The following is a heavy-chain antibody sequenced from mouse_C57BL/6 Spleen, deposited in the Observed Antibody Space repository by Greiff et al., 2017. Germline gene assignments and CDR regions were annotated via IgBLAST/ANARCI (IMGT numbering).Heavy chain of an antibody. CDR2: IYPGSGST. Sequence: QVQLQQPGAELVKPGASVKMSCKASGYTFTSYWITWVKQRPGQGLEWIGDIYPGSGSTNYNEKFKSKATLTVDTSSSTAYMQLSSLTSEDSAVYYGARGDTTVVVRNDAMDYWGQGTSVTVSS. CDR1: GYTFTSYW. J-gene: IGHJ4*01. CDR3: ARGDTTVVVRNDAMDY. V-gene: IGHV1-55*01. D-gene: IGHD1-1*01.